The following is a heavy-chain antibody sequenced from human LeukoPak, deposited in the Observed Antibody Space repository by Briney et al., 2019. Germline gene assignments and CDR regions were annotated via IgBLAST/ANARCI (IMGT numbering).Heavy chain of an antibody. Sequence: SETLSLTCAVYGGSFSGYYWSWIRQPPGKGLEWIGEINHSGSTNYNPSLKSRVTISVDTSKNQFSLKLSSVTAADTAVYYCAREASYHYDISRYFDLWGRGTLVTVSS. CDR2: INHSGST. V-gene: IGHV4-34*01. J-gene: IGHJ2*01. CDR3: AREASYHYDISRYFDL. D-gene: IGHD3-9*01. CDR1: GGSFSGYY.